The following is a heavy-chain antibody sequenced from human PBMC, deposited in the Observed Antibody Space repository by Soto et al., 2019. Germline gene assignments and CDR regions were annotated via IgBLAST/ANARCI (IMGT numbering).Heavy chain of an antibody. V-gene: IGHV1-8*01. CDR2: MNPNSGNT. J-gene: IGHJ3*02. CDR1: GYTFSSYD. CDR3: ARRCSGGSCYGLGVAFDI. D-gene: IGHD2-15*01. Sequence: QVQLVQSGAEVKKPGASVKVSCKASGYTFSSYDINWVRQATGQGLEWMGWMNPNSGNTGYAQKFQGRVTMTRNTSISTAYMELSSLRSEDTAVYYCARRCSGGSCYGLGVAFDIWGQGTMVTVSS.